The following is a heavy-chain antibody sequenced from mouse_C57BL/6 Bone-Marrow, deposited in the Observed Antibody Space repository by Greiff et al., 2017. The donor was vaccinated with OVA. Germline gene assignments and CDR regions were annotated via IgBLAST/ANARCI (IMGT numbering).Heavy chain of an antibody. Sequence: VHLVESGAELVRPGTSVKVSCKASGYAFTNYLIEWVKQRPGQGLEWIGVINPGSGGTNYNEKFKGKATLTADKSSSTAYMQLSSLTSEDSAVYFCARRRWLLRYFDVWGTGTTVTVSS. CDR3: ARRRWLLRYFDV. D-gene: IGHD2-3*01. V-gene: IGHV1-54*01. CDR2: INPGSGGT. CDR1: GYAFTNYL. J-gene: IGHJ1*03.